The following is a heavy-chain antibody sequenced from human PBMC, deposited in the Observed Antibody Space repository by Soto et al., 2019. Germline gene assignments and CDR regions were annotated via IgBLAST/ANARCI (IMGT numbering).Heavy chain of an antibody. J-gene: IGHJ6*02. D-gene: IGHD2-2*01. V-gene: IGHV1-69*01. CDR2: IIPIFGTA. CDR3: ARDSEYQLLFNYYYYGMHV. Sequence: QVQLVQCGAEVKKPGSSVKVSCKASGGTFSSYAISWVRQAPGQGLEWMGGIIPIFGTANYAQKFQGRVTITADESTSTAYMELSSLRSEDTAVYYCARDSEYQLLFNYYYYGMHVWGQGTTVTVSS. CDR1: GGTFSSYA.